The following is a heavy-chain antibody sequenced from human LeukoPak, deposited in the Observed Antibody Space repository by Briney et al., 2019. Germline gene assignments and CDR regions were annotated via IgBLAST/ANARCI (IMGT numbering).Heavy chain of an antibody. J-gene: IGHJ4*02. V-gene: IGHV1-24*01. Sequence: VASVKVSCKVSGYTLTELSMHWVRQAPGKGLEWMGGFDPEEGETIYAQKFQGRVTMTEDTSTDTAYMELSSLRSEDTAVYYCARDGNSGSYYRYFDYWGQGTLVTVSS. CDR2: FDPEEGET. CDR1: GYTLTELS. CDR3: ARDGNSGSYYRYFDY. D-gene: IGHD1-26*01.